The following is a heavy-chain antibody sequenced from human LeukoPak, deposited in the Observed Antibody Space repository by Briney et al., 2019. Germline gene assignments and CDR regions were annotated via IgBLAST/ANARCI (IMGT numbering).Heavy chain of an antibody. J-gene: IGHJ4*02. D-gene: IGHD3-16*01. CDR3: ARGPDYDYVWGSSPPDY. Sequence: SETLSLTCTVSGGSISSSSYYWGWIRQPPGKGLEWIVSIYYSGSTYYNPSLKSRVTISVDTSKNQFSLKLSSVTAADTAVYYCARGPDYDYVWGSSPPDYWGQGTLVTVSS. V-gene: IGHV4-39*01. CDR2: IYYSGST. CDR1: GGSISSSSYY.